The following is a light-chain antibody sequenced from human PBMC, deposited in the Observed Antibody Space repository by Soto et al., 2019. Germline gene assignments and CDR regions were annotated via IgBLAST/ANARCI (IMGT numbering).Light chain of an antibody. J-gene: IGKJ5*01. V-gene: IGKV3-11*01. Sequence: EVVLTQSPATLPFSXGYRATLSSRGSQSVSSQFASYQKKPGXAPRLVXFRSSSTAHVSPDRFSCSGSETDFTRTISRLEPEDFAVYYGQQYSKWPITVGQGTRLEIK. CDR2: RSS. CDR1: QSVSSQ. CDR3: QQYSKWPIT.